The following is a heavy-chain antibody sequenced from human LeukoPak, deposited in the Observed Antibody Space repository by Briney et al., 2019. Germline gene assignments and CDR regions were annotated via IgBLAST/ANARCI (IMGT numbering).Heavy chain of an antibody. D-gene: IGHD3-10*01. V-gene: IGHV4-34*01. CDR2: INHSGST. CDR3: ARHRAYLFYGSGSYFPFYDY. Sequence: SETLSLTCAVYGGSFSGYYWSWIRQPPGKGLEWIGEINHSGSTNYNPSLKSRVTISVDTSKNQFSLKLSSVTAADTAVYYCARHRAYLFYGSGSYFPFYDYWGQGTLVTVSS. J-gene: IGHJ4*02. CDR1: GGSFSGYY.